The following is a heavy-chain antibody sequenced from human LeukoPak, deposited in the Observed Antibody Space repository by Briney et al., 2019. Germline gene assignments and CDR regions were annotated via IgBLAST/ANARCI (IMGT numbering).Heavy chain of an antibody. J-gene: IGHJ4*02. CDR3: ARGWPTAVYCGDDCSRFDS. CDR2: ISYDGSNK. CDR1: GFTFSSYA. Sequence: GSLRLSCAASGFTFSSYAMHWVRQAPGKGLEWVAVISYDGSNKYYADSVKGRFTISRDNSKNTLYLQMNSLRAEDTAVYYCARGWPTAVYCGDDCSRFDSWGQGTLVTVSS. D-gene: IGHD2-21*02. V-gene: IGHV3-30-3*01.